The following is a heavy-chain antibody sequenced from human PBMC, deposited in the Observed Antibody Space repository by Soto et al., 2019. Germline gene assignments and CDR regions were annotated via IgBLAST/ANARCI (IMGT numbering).Heavy chain of an antibody. D-gene: IGHD3-3*01. J-gene: IGHJ5*02. CDR1: RGFISSSSYY. V-gene: IGHV4-39*01. Sequence: SETLSLTCTVSRGFISSSSYYWGWIRQPPVKGLEWIASIYHSGSTYYNPSFESRATISVDTSKNQFSLRLTSVTAADTAVYFCARHPHTYGFLDSNDLWGQGTLVTVSS. CDR2: IYHSGST. CDR3: ARHPHTYGFLDSNDL.